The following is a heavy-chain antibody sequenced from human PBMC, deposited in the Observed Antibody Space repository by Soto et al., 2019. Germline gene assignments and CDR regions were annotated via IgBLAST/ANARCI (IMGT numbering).Heavy chain of an antibody. J-gene: IGHJ6*02. Sequence: ASVKVSCKASGYTFTSYGISWVRQAPGQGLEWMGWISAEKGNTKYAQKFQGRVTMTTDTSTSTAYMELRSLRSDDTAVYYCAREILSPDFYFHGMDVWGQGTTVTVSS. CDR1: GYTFTSYG. D-gene: IGHD5-18*01. V-gene: IGHV1-18*04. CDR2: ISAEKGNT. CDR3: AREILSPDFYFHGMDV.